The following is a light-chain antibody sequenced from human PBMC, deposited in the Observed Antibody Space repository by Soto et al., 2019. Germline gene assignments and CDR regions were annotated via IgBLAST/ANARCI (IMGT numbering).Light chain of an antibody. CDR2: DAS. CDR1: QSINSRS. J-gene: IGKJ2*01. Sequence: DIVLTQSPGTLSLSPGETATLSCGASQSINSRSLAWYQQKPGQAPRLLIYDASSRATGIPDRFSASGSGTDFTLTISSLEPEDFAVYDCQQYVASPYTFGQGTKVDIK. V-gene: IGKV3-20*01. CDR3: QQYVASPYT.